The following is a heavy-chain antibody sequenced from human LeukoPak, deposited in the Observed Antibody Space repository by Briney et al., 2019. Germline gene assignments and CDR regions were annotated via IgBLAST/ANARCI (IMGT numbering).Heavy chain of an antibody. D-gene: IGHD2-15*01. CDR1: GGSISSSDYY. CDR3: ARHIVGGSYFDY. Sequence: PETLSLTCTVSGGSISSSDYYWGWIRQPPGKGLEWIGSIFYSGIIYYNPSLKSRITISVDTSKNQFSLKLSSVTAADTAVYYCARHIVGGSYFDYWGQGTLVTVSS. V-gene: IGHV4-39*01. J-gene: IGHJ4*02. CDR2: IFYSGII.